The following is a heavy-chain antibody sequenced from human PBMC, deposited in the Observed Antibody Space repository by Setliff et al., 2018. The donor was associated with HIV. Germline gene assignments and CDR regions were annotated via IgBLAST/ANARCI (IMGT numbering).Heavy chain of an antibody. CDR2: IYPGDSYT. CDR3: ARCRSYYDSSGYYPPPFDAFDI. CDR1: GYTFTSYR. J-gene: IGHJ3*02. D-gene: IGHD3-22*01. V-gene: IGHV5-51*01. Sequence: GESLKISCKGSGYTFTSYRIGWVRQMPGKGLEWMGIIYPGDSYTRYSPSFQGQVTISADKSIRTAYLQWSSLKASDTALYYCARCRSYYDSSGYYPPPFDAFDIWGQGTMVTV.